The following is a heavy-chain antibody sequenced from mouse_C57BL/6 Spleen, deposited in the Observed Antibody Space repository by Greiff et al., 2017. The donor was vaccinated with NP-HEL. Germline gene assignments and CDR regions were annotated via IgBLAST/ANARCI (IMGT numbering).Heavy chain of an antibody. Sequence: EVKLMESGGGLVKPGGSLKLSCAASGFTFSDYGMHWVRQAPEKGLEWVAYISSGSSTIYYADTVKGRFTISRDNAKNTLFLPMTSLRSEDTAMYYCARPSSGAWFAYWGQGTLVTVSA. D-gene: IGHD3-2*02. CDR3: ARPSSGAWFAY. CDR2: ISSGSSTI. J-gene: IGHJ3*01. CDR1: GFTFSDYG. V-gene: IGHV5-17*01.